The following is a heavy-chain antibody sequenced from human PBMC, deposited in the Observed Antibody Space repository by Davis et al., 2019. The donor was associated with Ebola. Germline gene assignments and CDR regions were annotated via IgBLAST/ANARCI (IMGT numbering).Heavy chain of an antibody. CDR1: GYTFTSYG. D-gene: IGHD2-15*01. J-gene: IGHJ6*02. Sequence: ASVQVSCKASGYTFTSYGISWVRQAPGQGLEWMGWISAYNGNTNYAQKLQGRVTMTTDTSTSTAYMELRSLRSDDTAVYYCARDLRGGSPRYCSGGSCYYYYGMDVWGQGTTVTVSS. CDR3: ARDLRGGSPRYCSGGSCYYYYGMDV. V-gene: IGHV1-18*01. CDR2: ISAYNGNT.